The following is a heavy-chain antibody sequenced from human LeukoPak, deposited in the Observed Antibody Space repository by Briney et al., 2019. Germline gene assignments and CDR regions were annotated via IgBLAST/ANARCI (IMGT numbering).Heavy chain of an antibody. Sequence: GESLRLSCAASGFTFSGYAMYWVRQAPGKGLEWVSSIEASGGATYYADSVKGRFTISRDNSKNTLYLQMNSLRAEDTAVYYCAKSGAAQYNWFDPWGQGTLVTVSS. D-gene: IGHD6-6*01. J-gene: IGHJ5*02. CDR3: AKSGAAQYNWFDP. V-gene: IGHV3-23*01. CDR2: IEASGGAT. CDR1: GFTFSGYA.